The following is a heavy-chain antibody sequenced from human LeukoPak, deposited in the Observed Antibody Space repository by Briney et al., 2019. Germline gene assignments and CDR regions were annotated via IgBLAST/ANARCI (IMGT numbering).Heavy chain of an antibody. CDR3: ARGAKIPIVIFGVITPNWFDA. D-gene: IGHD3-3*01. Sequence: GGSLRLSCAASGFTFSSFSMNWVRQAPGKGLEWVSSIITSSSYIYYADSVKGRFTISRDGAKNSLYLQMHSLRAEDTAVYYCARGAKIPIVIFGVITPNWFDAWGQGTLVTVSS. V-gene: IGHV3-21*01. CDR2: IITSSSYI. CDR1: GFTFSSFS. J-gene: IGHJ5*02.